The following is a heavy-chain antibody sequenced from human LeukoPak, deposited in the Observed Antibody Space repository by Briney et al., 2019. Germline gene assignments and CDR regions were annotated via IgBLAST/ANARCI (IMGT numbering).Heavy chain of an antibody. CDR3: ARDIYDYVWGSYRGEPRFDY. CDR1: GFTFSSYA. V-gene: IGHV3-33*08. CDR2: IWYDGSNK. J-gene: IGHJ4*02. Sequence: PGGSLRLSCAASGFTFSSYAMSWVRQAPGKGLEWVAVIWYDGSNKYYADSVKGRFTISRDNSKNTLYLQMNSLRAEDTAVYYCARDIYDYVWGSYRGEPRFDYWGQGTLVTVSS. D-gene: IGHD3-16*02.